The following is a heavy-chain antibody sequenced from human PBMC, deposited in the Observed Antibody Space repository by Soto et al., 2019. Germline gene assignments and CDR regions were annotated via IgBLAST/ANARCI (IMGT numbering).Heavy chain of an antibody. Sequence: GGSLRLSCAASGFTFSSYSMNWVRQAPGKGLEWVSSISSSSSYIYYADSVKGRFTISRDNAKNSLYLQMNSLRAEDTAVYYCARDGLEGSWFDPWGQGTLVTVSS. CDR3: ARDGLEGSWFDP. J-gene: IGHJ5*02. V-gene: IGHV3-21*01. D-gene: IGHD1-1*01. CDR2: ISSSSSYI. CDR1: GFTFSSYS.